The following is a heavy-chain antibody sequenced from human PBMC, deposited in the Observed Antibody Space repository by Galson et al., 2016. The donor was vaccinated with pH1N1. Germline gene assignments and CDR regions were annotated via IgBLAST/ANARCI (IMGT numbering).Heavy chain of an antibody. CDR3: AIFAGTSPG. CDR2: INQDGSQK. D-gene: IGHD3-10*01. V-gene: IGHV3-7*01. J-gene: IGHJ4*02. Sequence: SLRLSCATSGFTFSSYWMIWVRQAPGKGLEWVANINQDGSQKYYVDSVKGRFTISRDNAKNSLYLQMSSLRVEDTGLYYCAIFAGTSPGWGQGTLVTVSS. CDR1: GFTFSSYW.